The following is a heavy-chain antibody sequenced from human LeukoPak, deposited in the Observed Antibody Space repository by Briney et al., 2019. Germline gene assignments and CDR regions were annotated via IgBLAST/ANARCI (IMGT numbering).Heavy chain of an antibody. J-gene: IGHJ5*02. V-gene: IGHV1-69*06. Sequence: GSSVKVSCKASGGTFSSYAISWVRQAPGQGLEWMGGIIPIFGTANYAQKFQGRVTITADKSTSTAYMELSSLRSDDTAVYYCARDALNWFDPWGQGTLVTVSS. CDR3: ARDALNWFDP. D-gene: IGHD3-16*01. CDR1: GGTFSSYA. CDR2: IIPIFGTA.